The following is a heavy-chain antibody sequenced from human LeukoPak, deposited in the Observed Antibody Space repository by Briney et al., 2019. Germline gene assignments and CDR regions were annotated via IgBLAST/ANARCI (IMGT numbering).Heavy chain of an antibody. J-gene: IGHJ4*02. Sequence: AGGSLRLSCAASGFTFSSYSMNWVRQAPGKGLEWVSSISSGSRYIYYADSVKGRFTISRDNAKNSLYLQMNSLRAEDTAVYYCARDRDPYGGKPFDYWGQGTLVTVSS. CDR1: GFTFSSYS. D-gene: IGHD4/OR15-4a*01. CDR2: ISSGSRYI. V-gene: IGHV3-21*01. CDR3: ARDRDPYGGKPFDY.